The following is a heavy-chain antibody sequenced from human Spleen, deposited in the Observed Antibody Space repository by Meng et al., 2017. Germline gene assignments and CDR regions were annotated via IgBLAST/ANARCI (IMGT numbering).Heavy chain of an antibody. CDR1: GDSISSNTW. CDR2: IYHGGST. D-gene: IGHD3-10*02. Sequence: QVQLQESSAGVLKPSGSLSLTCAVYGDSISSNTWWSWVRQPPGKGLEWIGEIYHGGSTNYIPSLKSRVTISIDKSKNQFSLDLSYVTAADTAVYYCTRNSYDSRHYVLGFWGQGTLVTVSS. J-gene: IGHJ4*02. CDR3: TRNSYDSRHYVLGF. V-gene: IGHV4-4*02.